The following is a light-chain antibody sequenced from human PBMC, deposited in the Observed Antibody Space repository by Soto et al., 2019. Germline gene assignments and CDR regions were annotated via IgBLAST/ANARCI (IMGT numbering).Light chain of an antibody. CDR2: DTS. CDR3: LLSYRGAGEV. V-gene: IGLV7-46*01. CDR1: TGAVTSGHY. Sequence: QAVVTQEPSLTVSPGGTVTLTCGSSTGAVTSGHYPYWFQQKPGQAPRTLIYDTSNKHSWTPARFSGSLLGGKATLTLSGAQPEDEDDYYCLLSYRGAGEVFGGGTQLTVL. J-gene: IGLJ2*01.